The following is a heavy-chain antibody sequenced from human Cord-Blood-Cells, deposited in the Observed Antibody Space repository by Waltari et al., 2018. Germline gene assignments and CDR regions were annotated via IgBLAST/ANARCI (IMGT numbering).Heavy chain of an antibody. Sequence: QVQLVQSGAEVKKPGASVKVSCKASGYTFTGYYMHWVRQAPGQGLEWMGWRNPNSGGTNEEQKVKGRVTMTRDTSISTAYMERSRLRSDDTAVYYCASVRNRYSSSWYDYWGQGTLVTVSS. CDR1: GYTFTGYY. V-gene: IGHV1-2*02. D-gene: IGHD6-13*01. J-gene: IGHJ4*02. CDR3: ASVRNRYSSSWYDY. CDR2: RNPNSGGT.